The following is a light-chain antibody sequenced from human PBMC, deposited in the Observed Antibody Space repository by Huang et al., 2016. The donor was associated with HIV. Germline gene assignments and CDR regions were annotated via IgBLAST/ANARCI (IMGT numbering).Light chain of an antibody. V-gene: IGKV3-15*01. CDR1: HSVDSD. CDR3: QQHNDWPPLT. J-gene: IGKJ4*01. Sequence: EIEMTQSPATLSVSPGERATLSCRASHSVDSDLAWYQQKPGQAPRLLIYDASTRATGISAKFNGTGSGTEFSLSITNLQSEDFAVYYCQQHNDWPPLTFGGGTKVEI. CDR2: DAS.